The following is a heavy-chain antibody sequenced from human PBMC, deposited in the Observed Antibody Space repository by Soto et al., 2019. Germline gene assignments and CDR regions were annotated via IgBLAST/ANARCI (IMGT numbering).Heavy chain of an antibody. J-gene: IGHJ6*02. V-gene: IGHV4-59*01. D-gene: IGHD5-18*01. CDR3: ARESGTAMVMDV. CDR2: IYYSGST. Sequence: PSETLSLTCTVSGGSISSYYWSWIRQPPGKGLEWIGYIYYSGSTNYNPSLKSRVTISVDTSKNQFSLKLSSVTAADTAVYYCARESGTAMVMDVWGQGTTVTVSS. CDR1: GGSISSYY.